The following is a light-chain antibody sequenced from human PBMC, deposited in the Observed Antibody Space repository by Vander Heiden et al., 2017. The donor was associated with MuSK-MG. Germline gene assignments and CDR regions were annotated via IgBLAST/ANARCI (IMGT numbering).Light chain of an antibody. V-gene: IGKV1-39*01. CDR3: QESDGTPVT. Sequence: DIQMTQSPSSLSASVGDRVTITCRASQSISSYLNWYQQKPGKAPKLLIYAASSLQRGVPSRFSGSGSGTDFTLAISMLQPEDFATYYCQESDGTPVTFGGGTKLEIK. J-gene: IGKJ4*01. CDR2: AAS. CDR1: QSISSY.